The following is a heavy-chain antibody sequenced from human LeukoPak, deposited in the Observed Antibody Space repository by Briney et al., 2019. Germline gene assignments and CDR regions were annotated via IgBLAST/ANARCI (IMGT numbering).Heavy chain of an antibody. J-gene: IGHJ3*02. CDR1: GFTVSSNY. CDR2: IYSGGST. CDR3: TRILVGGNRAFDI. D-gene: IGHD2-21*01. Sequence: GGSLRLSCAASGFTVSSNYMSWVRQAPGKGLEWVSVIYSGGSTYYADSVKGRFTISRDNAKNTLYLQMNSLRAEDTAMYYCTRILVGGNRAFDIWGQGTMATVSS. V-gene: IGHV3-53*01.